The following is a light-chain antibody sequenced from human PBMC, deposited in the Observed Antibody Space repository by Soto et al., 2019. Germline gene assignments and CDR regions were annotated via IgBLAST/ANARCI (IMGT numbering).Light chain of an antibody. CDR3: QQYNNWPYT. J-gene: IGKJ2*01. Sequence: EIVMTQSPATLSVSPGERAALSCRASQSVSSNFAWYHQKPGQAPRLLIYGASTSATGIPARLSGSGSGTDFTRTISSLQSEDFAVYYCQQYNNWPYTFGQGTKLEIK. CDR1: QSVSSN. V-gene: IGKV3-15*01. CDR2: GAS.